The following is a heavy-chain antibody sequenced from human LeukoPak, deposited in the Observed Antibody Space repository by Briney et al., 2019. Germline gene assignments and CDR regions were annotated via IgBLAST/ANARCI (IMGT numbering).Heavy chain of an antibody. CDR1: GYSISSGYY. CDR2: IYHSGST. V-gene: IGHV4-38-2*02. CDR3: AREGLRYCSGGSCYSPYYFVDY. Sequence: SETLSLTCTVSGYSISSGYYWGWIRQPPGKGLEWIGSIYHSGSTYYNPSLRGRVTISVDTSKNQFSLKLSSVTAADTAVYYCAREGLRYCSGGSCYSPYYFVDYWGQGTLVTVSS. D-gene: IGHD2-15*01. J-gene: IGHJ4*02.